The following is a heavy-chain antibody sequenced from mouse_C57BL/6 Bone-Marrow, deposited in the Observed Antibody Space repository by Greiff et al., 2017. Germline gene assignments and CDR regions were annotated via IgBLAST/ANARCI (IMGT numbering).Heavy chain of an antibody. CDR3: ARSRNEYYFDY. J-gene: IGHJ2*01. Sequence: VQLQQSGPELVKPGASVKISCKASGYAFSSSWMNWVKQRPGKGLEWIGRIYPGDGDTNYNGKFQGKATLTADKSTSTAYMQLSSLTSEDSAVYFGARSRNEYYFDYWGQGTTLAVSS. V-gene: IGHV1-82*01. CDR2: IYPGDGDT. CDR1: GYAFSSSW.